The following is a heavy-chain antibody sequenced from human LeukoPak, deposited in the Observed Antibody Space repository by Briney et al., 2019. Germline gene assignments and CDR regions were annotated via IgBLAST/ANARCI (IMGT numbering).Heavy chain of an antibody. J-gene: IGHJ6*02. CDR3: ARGRITMVRGVGKYYGMDV. Sequence: PSETLSLTCTVSGGSISSSSYYWSWIRQPPGKGLEWIGEINHSGSTNYNPSLKSRVTISVDTSKNQFSLKLSSVTAADTAVYYCARGRITMVRGVGKYYGMDVWGQGTTVTVSS. D-gene: IGHD3-10*01. CDR1: GGSISSSSYY. V-gene: IGHV4-39*07. CDR2: INHSGST.